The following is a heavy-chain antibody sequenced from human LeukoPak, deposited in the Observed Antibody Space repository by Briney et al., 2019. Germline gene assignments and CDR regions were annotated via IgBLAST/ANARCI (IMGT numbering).Heavy chain of an antibody. Sequence: GASVKVSCKASGYTFTSYGISWVRQAPGQGLEWMGWISTYNGNTNYAQKLQGRVTMTTDTSTSTAYMELRSLRSDDTAVYYCARVRGELWFGELLPNLPNWFDPWGQGTLVTVSS. CDR2: ISTYNGNT. D-gene: IGHD3-10*01. CDR3: ARVRGELWFGELLPNLPNWFDP. CDR1: GYTFTSYG. V-gene: IGHV1-18*01. J-gene: IGHJ5*02.